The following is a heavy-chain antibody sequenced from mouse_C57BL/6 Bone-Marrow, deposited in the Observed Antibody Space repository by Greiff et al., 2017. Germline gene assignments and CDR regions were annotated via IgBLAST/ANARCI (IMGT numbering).Heavy chain of an antibody. J-gene: IGHJ4*01. CDR3: ARGYYYGSRAAYAMDY. CDR1: GFTFSSYA. V-gene: IGHV5-4*03. D-gene: IGHD1-1*01. Sequence: EVKLMESGGGLVKPGGSLKLSCAASGFTFSSYAMSWVRQTPEKRLEWVATISDGGSYTYYPDNVKGRFTISRDNAKNNLYLQMSHLKSEDTAMYYCARGYYYGSRAAYAMDYWGQGTSVTVSS. CDR2: ISDGGSYT.